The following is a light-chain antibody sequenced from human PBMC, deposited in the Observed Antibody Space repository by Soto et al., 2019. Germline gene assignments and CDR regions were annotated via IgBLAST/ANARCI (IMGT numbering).Light chain of an antibody. Sequence: QSALTQPPSASGSPGQSVTISCTGTSSDVGGYNYVSWYQQYPGRAPKLMIYEVTKRPSGVPDRFSGSKSGNTASLTVSGLQAEDEADYDCSSDAASNNFYFVFGGGTQLTVL. CDR3: SSDAASNNFYFV. CDR1: SSDVGGYNY. V-gene: IGLV2-8*01. CDR2: EVT. J-gene: IGLJ3*02.